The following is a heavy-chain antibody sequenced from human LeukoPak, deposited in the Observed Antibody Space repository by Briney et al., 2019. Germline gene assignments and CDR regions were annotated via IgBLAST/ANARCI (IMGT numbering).Heavy chain of an antibody. CDR2: INHSGST. J-gene: IGHJ4*02. CDR3: ARGGSSSWYPFDY. CDR1: GGSFSGYY. V-gene: IGHV4-34*01. Sequence: PSETLSLTCAVYGGSFSGYYWSWIRQPPGKGLEWIGEINHSGSTNYNPSLKSRVTISVDKSKTQFSLRLSSVTAADTAVYFCARGGSSSWYPFDYWGQGTLVTVSS. D-gene: IGHD6-13*01.